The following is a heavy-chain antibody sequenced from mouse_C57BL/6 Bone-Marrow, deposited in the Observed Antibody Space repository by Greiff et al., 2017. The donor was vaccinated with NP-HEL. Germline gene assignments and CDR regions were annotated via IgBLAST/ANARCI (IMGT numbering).Heavy chain of an antibody. Sequence: DVKLVESGGGLVKPGGSLKLSCAASGFTFSSYAMSWVRQTPEKRLEWVATISDGGSYTYYPDNVKGRFTISRDNAKNNLYLQMSHLKSEDTAMYYCARVGAYYSNSLWYFDVWGTGTTVTVSS. CDR2: ISDGGSYT. V-gene: IGHV5-4*03. D-gene: IGHD2-5*01. CDR3: ARVGAYYSNSLWYFDV. CDR1: GFTFSSYA. J-gene: IGHJ1*03.